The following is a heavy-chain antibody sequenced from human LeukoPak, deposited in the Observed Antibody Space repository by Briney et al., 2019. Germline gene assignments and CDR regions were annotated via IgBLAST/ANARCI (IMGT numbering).Heavy chain of an antibody. CDR1: GGTFSSYA. Sequence: GASVKVSCKASGGTFSSYAISWVRQAPGQGLEWMGGIIPIFGTANYAQKFQGRVTITADESTSTAYMELSSLRSEDTAVYYCARGNPDGYNWAFDYWGQGTPVTVSS. V-gene: IGHV1-69*13. CDR3: ARGNPDGYNWAFDY. CDR2: IIPIFGTA. J-gene: IGHJ4*02. D-gene: IGHD5-24*01.